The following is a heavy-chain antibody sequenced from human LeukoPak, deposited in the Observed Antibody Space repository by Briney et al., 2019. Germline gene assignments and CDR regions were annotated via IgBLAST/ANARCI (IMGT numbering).Heavy chain of an antibody. J-gene: IGHJ3*02. D-gene: IGHD3-22*01. CDR3: ARAVTYYYDSSGYYYVNDAFDI. CDR1: GFTFSSYA. CDR2: ISGSGGST. Sequence: GGSLRLSCAASGFTFSSYAMSWVRQAPGKGLEWVSAISGSGGSTYYADSVKGRFTISRDNSKNTLYLQMNSLRAEDTAVYYCARAVTYYYDSSGYYYVNDAFDIWGQGTMVTVSS. V-gene: IGHV3-23*01.